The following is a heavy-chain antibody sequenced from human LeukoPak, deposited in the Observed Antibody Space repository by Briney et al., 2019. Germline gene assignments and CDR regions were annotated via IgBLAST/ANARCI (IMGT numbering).Heavy chain of an antibody. CDR2: INHSGST. CDR3: ARWRYYYDSSGYSDY. D-gene: IGHD3-22*01. CDR1: GGSFSGYY. Sequence: SETLSLTCAVYGGSFSGYYWSWIRQPPGKGLEWIGEINHSGSTNYNPSLKSRVTISVDTSKNQFSLKLSSVTAADTAVYYCARWRYYYDSSGYSDYWGQGTLVTVSS. J-gene: IGHJ4*02. V-gene: IGHV4-34*01.